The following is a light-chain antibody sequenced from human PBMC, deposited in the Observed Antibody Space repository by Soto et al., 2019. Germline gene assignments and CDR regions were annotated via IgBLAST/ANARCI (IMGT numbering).Light chain of an antibody. CDR1: QSVLYSSINKNY. CDR3: QQYYSTPYT. V-gene: IGKV4-1*01. CDR2: WAS. Sequence: DIVMTQSPDSLAVSLGERATINCKFSQSVLYSSINKNYLAWYQQKPGQPPKLLIYWASTRESGVPDRFSGSGSGTDFTLTISSLQAEDVAVYYCQQYYSTPYTFGQGTKLEIK. J-gene: IGKJ2*01.